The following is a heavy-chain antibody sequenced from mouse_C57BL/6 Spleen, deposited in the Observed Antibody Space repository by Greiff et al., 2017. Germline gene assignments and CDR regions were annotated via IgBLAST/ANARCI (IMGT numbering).Heavy chain of an antibody. CDR3: TDVGPGAMDY. V-gene: IGHV1-15*01. J-gene: IGHJ4*01. CDR2: IDPETGGT. Sequence: QVQLKESGAELVRPGASVTLSCKASGYTFTDYEMHWVKQTPVHGLEWIGAIDPETGGTAYNQKFKGKAILTADKSSSTAYMELRSLTSEDSAVYYCTDVGPGAMDYWGQGTSVTVSS. CDR1: GYTFTDYE.